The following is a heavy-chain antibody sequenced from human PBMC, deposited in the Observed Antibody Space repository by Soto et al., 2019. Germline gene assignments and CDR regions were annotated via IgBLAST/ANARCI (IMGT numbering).Heavy chain of an antibody. V-gene: IGHV4-31*03. CDR3: ARDLVRGVGGD. J-gene: IGHJ4*02. Sequence: QVQLQESGPGLVKPSQTLSLTCSVSGGSVSSGGYYWSWIRQHPGKGLEWIGYIYSSGSTYYNPSLRSRVSISKDTSKNQFALRLDFVTAADTAVYYCARDLVRGVGGDWGQGTLVTVSS. CDR1: GGSVSSGGYY. D-gene: IGHD3-10*01. CDR2: IYSSGST.